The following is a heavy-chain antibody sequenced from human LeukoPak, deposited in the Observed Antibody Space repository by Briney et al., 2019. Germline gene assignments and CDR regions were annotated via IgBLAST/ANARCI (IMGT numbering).Heavy chain of an antibody. V-gene: IGHV3-30*18. Sequence: GGSLRLSCAASGFTFSSYGMHWVRQAPGKGLEWVAVISYDGSNKYYADSVEGRFTISRDNSKNTLYLQMNSLRAEDTAVYYCAKFPHNDWGQGTLVTVSS. J-gene: IGHJ4*02. CDR3: AKFPHND. CDR2: ISYDGSNK. CDR1: GFTFSSYG. D-gene: IGHD5-24*01.